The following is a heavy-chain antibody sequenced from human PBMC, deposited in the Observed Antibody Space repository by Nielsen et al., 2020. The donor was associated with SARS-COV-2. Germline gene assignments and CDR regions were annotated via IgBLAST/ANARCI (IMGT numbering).Heavy chain of an antibody. D-gene: IGHD3-22*01. J-gene: IGHJ3*02. CDR2: INHSGST. V-gene: IGHV4-34*01. Sequence: RQAPGKGLEWIGEINHSGSTNYNPSLKSRVTISVDTSKNQFSLKLSSVTAADTAVYYCARQSLYYYDSSGYSPADAFDIWGQGTMVTV. CDR3: ARQSLYYYDSSGYSPADAFDI.